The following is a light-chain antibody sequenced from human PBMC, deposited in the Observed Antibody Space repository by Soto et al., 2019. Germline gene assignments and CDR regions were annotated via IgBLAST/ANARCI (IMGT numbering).Light chain of an antibody. Sequence: ITFRASQGIRTYLAWYQQKPGKAPKLLIYSASTLQSGVPSRFSGSGSGTDFTLTISSLQPDDFATYYCQHYNSYSEAFGQGTKVDIK. V-gene: IGKV1-16*01. J-gene: IGKJ1*01. CDR3: QHYNSYSEA. CDR1: QGIRTY. CDR2: SAS.